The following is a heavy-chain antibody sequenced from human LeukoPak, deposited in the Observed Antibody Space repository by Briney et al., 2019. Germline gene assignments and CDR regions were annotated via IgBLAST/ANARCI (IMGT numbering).Heavy chain of an antibody. V-gene: IGHV3-48*01. Sequence: GGSLRLSYAASGFTCSTYSMKWVRQAPGKGLEWVSYISDSSAMYYADSVRGRFTISRENDKNSLFLQMNSLRAEDTAVYYCARDGGYSGYDADCWGQGTLVTVSS. CDR2: ISDSSAM. CDR1: GFTCSTYS. CDR3: ARDGGYSGYDADC. D-gene: IGHD5-12*01. J-gene: IGHJ4*02.